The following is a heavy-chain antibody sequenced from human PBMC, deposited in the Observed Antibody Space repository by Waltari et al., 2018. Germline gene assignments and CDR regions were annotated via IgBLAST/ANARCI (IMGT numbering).Heavy chain of an antibody. V-gene: IGHV3-7*01. CDR3: AKYSGYDLNL. J-gene: IGHJ5*02. CDR2: INPGGSEK. D-gene: IGHD5-12*01. CDR1: GFTFSGFS. Sequence: EMLLVESGGDLVQPGGSLRISCSASGFTFSGFSMSWVRQAPGKGLEWVAKINPGGSEKSYVDSLKGRFTISRDNAKNSLYLQMNSLRAEDTALYYCAKYSGYDLNLWGQGTLVTV.